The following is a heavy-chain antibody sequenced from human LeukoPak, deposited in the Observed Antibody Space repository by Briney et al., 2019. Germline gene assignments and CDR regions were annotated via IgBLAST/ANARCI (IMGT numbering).Heavy chain of an antibody. CDR1: GFTFSSYA. J-gene: IGHJ4*02. CDR2: ISNDGSDK. D-gene: IGHD3-3*01. CDR3: ARDRYYGYGDN. V-gene: IGHV3-30-3*01. Sequence: PGGSLRLSCAASGFTFSSYAMYWVRQAPGKALEWMAVISNDGSDKDYADSVKGRFTISRDNSKNTLYLQMNSLRAEDTAVYYCARDRYYGYGDNWGQGTLVTVSS.